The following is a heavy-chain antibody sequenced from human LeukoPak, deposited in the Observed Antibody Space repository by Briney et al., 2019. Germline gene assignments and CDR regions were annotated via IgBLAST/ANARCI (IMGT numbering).Heavy chain of an antibody. D-gene: IGHD6-19*01. J-gene: IGHJ4*02. Sequence: ASVKVSCRASGYTFTGYYMHWVRQAPGQGLEWMGRINPNSGGTNYAQKFQGRVTMTRDTSISTAYMELSRLRSDDTAVYYCARVGHSSGWYGIDYWGQGTLVTVSS. CDR3: ARVGHSSGWYGIDY. V-gene: IGHV1-2*06. CDR1: GYTFTGYY. CDR2: INPNSGGT.